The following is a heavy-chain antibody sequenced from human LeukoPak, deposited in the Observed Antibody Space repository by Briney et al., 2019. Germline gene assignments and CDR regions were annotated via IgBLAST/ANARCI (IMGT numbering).Heavy chain of an antibody. CDR1: GFTFSSYA. J-gene: IGHJ3*02. Sequence: GGSLRLSCAASGFTFSSYAMSWVRQAPGKGLEWVSAISGSGGSTYYADSVKGRFTSSRDNSKNTLYLQMNSLRDEGTAVYYCAKSYRAGVTIFGVAYAFDIWGQGTMVTVSS. D-gene: IGHD3-3*01. V-gene: IGHV3-23*01. CDR2: ISGSGGST. CDR3: AKSYRAGVTIFGVAYAFDI.